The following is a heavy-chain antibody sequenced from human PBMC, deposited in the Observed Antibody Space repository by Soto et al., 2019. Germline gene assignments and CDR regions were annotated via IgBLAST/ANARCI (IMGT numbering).Heavy chain of an antibody. V-gene: IGHV1-18*01. J-gene: IGHJ4*02. CDR2: ISTYNGNT. CDR3: ATLTYTSGLDH. Sequence: VSVKVSCKASGYTFTSYGIGWLRQAPGQGLEGMGWISTYNGNTNYAQKLHGRVTMTTDTSTSTAHMEVRSLRSNDTAVYYCATLTYTSGLDHWGQGTQVTVSS. CDR1: GYTFTSYG. D-gene: IGHD3-16*01.